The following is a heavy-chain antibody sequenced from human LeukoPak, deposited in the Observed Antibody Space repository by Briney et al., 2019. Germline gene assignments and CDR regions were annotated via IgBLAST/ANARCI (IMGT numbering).Heavy chain of an antibody. CDR2: IYSGGNT. CDR3: AKSRIPGVTAPDF. CDR1: GFTVSSNY. Sequence: RGSLRLSCAASGFTVSSNYMSWVRQAPGKGLEWVSVIYSGGNTYYADSVKARFTISRDNSKNTLYLQMNSLTVEDTAVYYCAKSRIPGVTAPDFWGQGTLVTVSA. J-gene: IGHJ4*02. V-gene: IGHV3-66*01. D-gene: IGHD5-18*01.